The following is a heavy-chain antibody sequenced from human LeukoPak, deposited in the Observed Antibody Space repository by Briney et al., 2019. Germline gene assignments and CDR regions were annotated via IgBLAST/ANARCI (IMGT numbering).Heavy chain of an antibody. CDR3: ARPDGDYYYGSGSYFHY. CDR2: ISSSGTTI. D-gene: IGHD3-10*01. J-gene: IGHJ4*02. CDR1: GFTFSSYE. V-gene: IGHV3-48*03. Sequence: GGSLRLSCAASGFTFSSYEMNWVRQAPGKGLEWVSYISSSGTTIYYADSVKGRFTISRDNAKNSLYLQMNSLRAEDTAVYYCARPDGDYYYGSGSYFHYWSQGTLVTVSS.